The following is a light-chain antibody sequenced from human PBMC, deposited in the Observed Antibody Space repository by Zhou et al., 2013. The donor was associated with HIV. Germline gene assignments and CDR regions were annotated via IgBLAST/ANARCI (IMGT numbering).Light chain of an antibody. CDR3: LHYLSYSDFT. CDR1: QSISSW. Sequence: DIQMTQSPSTLSASVGDRVTITCRASQSISSWLAWFQQKPGKAPNVLIYKASNLENGVPSRFSGSGFGTEFTLTINSLQPDDFATYYCLHYLSYSDFTFGPGTKVDIK. CDR2: KAS. J-gene: IGKJ3*01. V-gene: IGKV1-5*03.